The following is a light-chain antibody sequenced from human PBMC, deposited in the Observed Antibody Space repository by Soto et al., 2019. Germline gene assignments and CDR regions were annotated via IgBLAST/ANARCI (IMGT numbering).Light chain of an antibody. Sequence: DSQMTQYPSTLSASVGDRVTITCRASQIISSWLAWYQQKPGKAPKLLISKASTLQSGVPPRFSGSGSGTEFTLTISSLQPDDFATYYCQQYESYPLTFGGGTKVEIK. V-gene: IGKV1-5*03. CDR1: QIISSW. CDR3: QQYESYPLT. CDR2: KAS. J-gene: IGKJ4*01.